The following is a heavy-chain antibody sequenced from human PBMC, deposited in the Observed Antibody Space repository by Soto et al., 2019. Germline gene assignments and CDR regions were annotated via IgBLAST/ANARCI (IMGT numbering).Heavy chain of an antibody. V-gene: IGHV1-69*13. CDR3: AREKGKGSSSRPSNFDY. CDR1: GGTFSSYA. J-gene: IGHJ4*02. CDR2: IIPIFGTA. Sequence: SVKVSCKASGGTFSSYAISWVRQAPGQGLEWMGGIIPIFGTANYAQKFQGRVTITADESTSTAYMELSSLRSEDTAVYYCAREKGKGSSSRPSNFDYWGEGTLVTVSS. D-gene: IGHD6-6*01.